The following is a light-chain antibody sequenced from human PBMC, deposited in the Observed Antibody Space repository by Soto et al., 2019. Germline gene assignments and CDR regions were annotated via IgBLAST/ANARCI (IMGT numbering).Light chain of an antibody. Sequence: EIVLTQSPGTLSLSPGERATLSCRASQSVSSSYLAWYQQKPGQAPRLLIYGASSRATGIPDWFSGSGSGTDFTLTISRLEPEDFAVYYCQQYGSSPFITFGQGTRLEIK. CDR3: QQYGSSPFIT. J-gene: IGKJ5*01. CDR2: GAS. CDR1: QSVSSSY. V-gene: IGKV3-20*01.